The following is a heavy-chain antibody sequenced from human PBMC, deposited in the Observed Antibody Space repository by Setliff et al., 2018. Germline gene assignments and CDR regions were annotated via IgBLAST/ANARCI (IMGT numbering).Heavy chain of an antibody. D-gene: IGHD1-1*01. Sequence: ETLSLTCTVSGGSISSSSHYWGWIRQPPGKGLEWIGSIYYTGSTYYNPSLKSRVTMSVDTSKRQFSLKLGSATAADTAVYYCARDMGQPYYFESWGLGTPVTVSS. J-gene: IGHJ4*02. CDR1: GGSISSSSHY. V-gene: IGHV4-39*07. CDR2: IYYTGST. CDR3: ARDMGQPYYFES.